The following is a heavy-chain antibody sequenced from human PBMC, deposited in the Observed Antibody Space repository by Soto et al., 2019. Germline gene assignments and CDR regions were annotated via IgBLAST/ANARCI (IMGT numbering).Heavy chain of an antibody. Sequence: QVQLVQSGAEVKKPGASVKVSCKASGYTFTSYAMHWVRQAPGQRLEWMGWINAGNGNTKYSQKFQGRVTITRDTSASRDYMELSSLRSEDTAVYYCAGDLGGSYFYYYYGMDVWGQGTTVTVSS. CDR1: GYTFTSYA. D-gene: IGHD1-26*01. CDR3: AGDLGGSYFYYYYGMDV. V-gene: IGHV1-3*01. J-gene: IGHJ6*02. CDR2: INAGNGNT.